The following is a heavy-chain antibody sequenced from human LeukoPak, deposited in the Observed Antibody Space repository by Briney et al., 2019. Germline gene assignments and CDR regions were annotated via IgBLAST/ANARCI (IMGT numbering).Heavy chain of an antibody. J-gene: IGHJ3*01. D-gene: IGHD4-17*01. CDR3: ARGPTVTTFNAFDL. CDR1: GFTFSDYG. CDR2: ISSTGIYT. V-gene: IGHV3-64*01. Sequence: GGSLRLSCVASGFTFSDYGIYWVRQAPGKGLEHVPPISSTGIYTYYANSVRGRFIISRDNSKNTLYLQMGSLIAEEMAVYYCARGPTVTTFNAFDLWGQGTMVTVSS.